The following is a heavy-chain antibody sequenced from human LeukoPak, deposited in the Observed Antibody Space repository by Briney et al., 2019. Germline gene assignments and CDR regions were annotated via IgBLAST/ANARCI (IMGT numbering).Heavy chain of an antibody. J-gene: IGHJ6*03. CDR1: DFNFITYA. Sequence: GGSLSLSCAASDFNFITYAMSWVRQAPGKGLEWVSTISGGGDVTYYAVSVKGRFTSSTDNSKDTLYLQMNSLRAEDTAVYYCAKIGRRYDFWTGYYEEEVDYMDVWGKGTTVTVSS. CDR3: AKIGRRYDFWTGYYEEEVDYMDV. CDR2: ISGGGDVT. D-gene: IGHD3-3*01. V-gene: IGHV3-23*01.